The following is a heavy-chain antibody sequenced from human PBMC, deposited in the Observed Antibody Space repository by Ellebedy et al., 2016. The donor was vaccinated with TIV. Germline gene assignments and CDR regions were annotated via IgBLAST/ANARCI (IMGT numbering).Heavy chain of an antibody. CDR1: GFTFSTYS. CDR2: MSGTSSYV. V-gene: IGHV3-21*06. D-gene: IGHD4-17*01. CDR3: ARVHGDYRIDY. J-gene: IGHJ4*02. Sequence: PGGSLRLSCAASGFTFSTYSMNWVRQAPGKGLEWVSPMSGTSSYVHYADSVEGRFTISRDNAKNSLYLHMSSLRVEDTAVYYCARVHGDYRIDYWGPGTLVTVSS.